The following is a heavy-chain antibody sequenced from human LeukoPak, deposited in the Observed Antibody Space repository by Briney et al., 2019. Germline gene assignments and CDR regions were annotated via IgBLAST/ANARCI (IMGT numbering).Heavy chain of an antibody. D-gene: IGHD3-3*01. CDR2: IYTSGST. J-gene: IGHJ3*02. V-gene: IGHV4-61*02. CDR3: ARRSGYWDAFDI. Sequence: SQTLSLTCTVSGGSISSGSYYWSWIRQPAGKGLEWIGRIYTSGSTNYNPSLKSRVTISVDTSKNQFSLKLSSVTAADTAVYYCARRSGYWDAFDIWGQGTMVTVSS. CDR1: GGSISSGSYY.